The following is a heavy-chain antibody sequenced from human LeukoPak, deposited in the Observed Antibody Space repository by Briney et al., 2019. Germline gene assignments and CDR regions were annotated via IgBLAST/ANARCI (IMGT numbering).Heavy chain of an antibody. Sequence: PSETLSLTYTVSGGSTSSYSWSWIRQPPGKGLEWIGYIYYSGSTNYNPSLKSRVTISVDTSKNQFSLKLTSVTAADTAVYYCARDLGYNYGHTFDYWGQGTLVIVSS. D-gene: IGHD5-18*01. V-gene: IGHV4-59*01. CDR3: ARDLGYNYGHTFDY. CDR2: IYYSGST. CDR1: GGSTSSYS. J-gene: IGHJ4*02.